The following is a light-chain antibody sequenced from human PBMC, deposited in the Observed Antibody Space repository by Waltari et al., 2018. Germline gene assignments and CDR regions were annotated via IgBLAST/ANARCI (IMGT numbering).Light chain of an antibody. CDR2: GAS. CDR3: QHYVRLPAT. J-gene: IGKJ1*01. CDR1: QSVGTS. Sequence: EVVLTQSPGTLSLSPGERATLACRASQSVGTSLAWYQQKPGQAPRLLIYGASHRATGIPDRFSGSGSGTDFSLTISRLEPEDFAVYYCQHYVRLPATFGQGTKVEI. V-gene: IGKV3-20*01.